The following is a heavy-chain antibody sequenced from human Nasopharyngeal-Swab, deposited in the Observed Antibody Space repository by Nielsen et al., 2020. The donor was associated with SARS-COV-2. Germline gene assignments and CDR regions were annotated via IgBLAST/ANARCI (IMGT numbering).Heavy chain of an antibody. J-gene: IGHJ5*02. Sequence: GESLKISCKGSGYSFISYWIGWVRQMPGKGLEWMGIIYPGDSDTRYSPSFQGQVTISADKSISTAYLQWSSLKASDTAMYYCARRYCSSTSCYFTFDPWGQGTLVTVSS. D-gene: IGHD2-2*01. CDR1: GYSFISYW. V-gene: IGHV5-51*01. CDR2: IYPGDSDT. CDR3: ARRYCSSTSCYFTFDP.